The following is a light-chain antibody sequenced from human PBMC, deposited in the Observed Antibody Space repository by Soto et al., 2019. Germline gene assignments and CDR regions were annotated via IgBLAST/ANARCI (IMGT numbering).Light chain of an antibody. CDR1: QSISSW. CDR2: DAS. CDR3: QQYNSYPWT. V-gene: IGKV1-5*01. Sequence: DIQMTQSPSTLSASVGDRVNITCRASQSISSWLAWYQQKPGKAPKLLIYDASSLESGGPSRFSGSGSGTEFTLTISSLQPDDFATYYCQQYNSYPWTFGQGTKVEIK. J-gene: IGKJ1*01.